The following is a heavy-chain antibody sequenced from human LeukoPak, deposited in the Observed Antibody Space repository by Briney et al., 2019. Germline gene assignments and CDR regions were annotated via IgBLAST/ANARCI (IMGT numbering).Heavy chain of an antibody. J-gene: IGHJ4*02. V-gene: IGHV7-4-1*02. CDR2: IDTTTGDP. CDR3: VRGTPTPGMDY. CDR1: GYPFSAHF. D-gene: IGHD3-10*01. Sequence: ASVRVSCKASGYPFSAHFLNWVRQAPGQGLEWMGNIDTTTGDPRYAQDFTGRFVFSLDTSVSTAYLQITSLKADDTAAYYCVRGTPTPGMDYWGQGTQVTVSS.